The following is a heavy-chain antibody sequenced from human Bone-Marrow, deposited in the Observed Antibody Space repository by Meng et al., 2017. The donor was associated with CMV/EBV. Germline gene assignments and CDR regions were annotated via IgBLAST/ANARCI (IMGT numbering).Heavy chain of an antibody. J-gene: IGHJ4*02. Sequence: CKASGGTFSSYASSWVRQAPGQGREWMGGIIPIFGTANYAQKFQGRVTITTDESTSTAYMELSSLRSEDTAVYYCARDRSKLGLFDYWGQGTLVTVSS. CDR1: GGTFSSYA. V-gene: IGHV1-69*05. CDR3: ARDRSKLGLFDY. D-gene: IGHD3-16*02. CDR2: IIPIFGTA.